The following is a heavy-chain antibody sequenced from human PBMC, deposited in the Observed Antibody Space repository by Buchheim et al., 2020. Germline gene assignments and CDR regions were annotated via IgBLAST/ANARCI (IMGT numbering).Heavy chain of an antibody. Sequence: QVQLQQWGAGLLKPSETLSLTCAVYGGSFSGYYWSWIRQPPGKGLEWIGEINHSGSTNYNPSLKSRVTISVDTFKNQFSLKLSSVTAADTAVYYCARVSEVVPALLDYWGQGTL. D-gene: IGHD2-2*01. V-gene: IGHV4-34*01. CDR1: GGSFSGYY. J-gene: IGHJ4*02. CDR2: INHSGST. CDR3: ARVSEVVPALLDY.